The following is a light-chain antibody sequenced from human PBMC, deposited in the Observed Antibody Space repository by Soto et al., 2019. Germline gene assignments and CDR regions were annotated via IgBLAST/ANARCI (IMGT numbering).Light chain of an antibody. Sequence: QSALTQPASVSGSPGQSITISCTGTSSDIGSNNYVSWFQQRPGKVPTLIIYEVSNRPSGVSTHFSGSKSGNTASLTISGLLPEDEAEYYCSSYPPTTRLFGGGTKLTVL. CDR2: EVS. V-gene: IGLV2-14*01. CDR1: SSDIGSNNY. J-gene: IGLJ3*02. CDR3: SSYPPTTRL.